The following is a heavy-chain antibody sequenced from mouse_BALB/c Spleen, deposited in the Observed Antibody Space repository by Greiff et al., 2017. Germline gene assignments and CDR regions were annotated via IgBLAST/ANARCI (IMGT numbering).Heavy chain of an antibody. CDR1: GFTFSSYG. V-gene: IGHV5-6*01. Sequence: EVKVVESGGDLVKPGGSLKLSCAASGFTFSSYGMSWVRQTPDKRLEWVATISSGGSYTYYPDSVKGRFTISRDNAKNTLYLQMSSLKSEDTAMYYCARQDDYEGPYWGQGTLVTVSA. D-gene: IGHD2-4*01. CDR2: ISSGGSYT. J-gene: IGHJ3*01. CDR3: ARQDDYEGPY.